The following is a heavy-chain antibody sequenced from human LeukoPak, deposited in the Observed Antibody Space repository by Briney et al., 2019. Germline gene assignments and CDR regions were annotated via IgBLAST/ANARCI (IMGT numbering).Heavy chain of an antibody. J-gene: IGHJ6*03. Sequence: PGGSLRLSCAASGFTFDDYAMHWVRQAPGKGLEWVSGISWNSGSIGYADSVKGRFTISRDNAKNSLYLQMNSLRAEDMALYYCAKGRLGDVYYYMDVWGKGTTVTVSS. V-gene: IGHV3-9*03. CDR1: GFTFDDYA. D-gene: IGHD3-10*01. CDR2: ISWNSGSI. CDR3: AKGRLGDVYYYMDV.